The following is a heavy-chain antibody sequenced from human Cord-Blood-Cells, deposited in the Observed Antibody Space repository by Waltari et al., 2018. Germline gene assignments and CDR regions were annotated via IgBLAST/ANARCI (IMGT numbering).Heavy chain of an antibody. V-gene: IGHV1-69*01. J-gene: IGHJ4*02. CDR2: IIPIFGTA. CDR1: GGTFSSYA. D-gene: IGHD3-9*01. CDR3: AGIYDILTGYYDY. Sequence: QVQLVQSGAEVMKPGSSVKVSCKASGGTFSSYAISLVRQAPGQGLEWRGGIIPIFGTANYAQKFQGRVTITADESTSTAYMELSSLRSEDTAVYYCAGIYDILTGYYDYWGQGTLVTVSS.